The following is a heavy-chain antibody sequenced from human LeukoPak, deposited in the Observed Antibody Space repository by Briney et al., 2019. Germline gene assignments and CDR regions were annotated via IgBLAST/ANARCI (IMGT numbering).Heavy chain of an antibody. V-gene: IGHV5-51*04. CDR2: IYPGDSDT. D-gene: IGHD3-10*01. Sequence: GESLKISCRGSGYNFNNHWIGWVRQIPGKGLEWMGLIYPGDSDTKYSPSFEGQVTMSVDKPISAAFLQWSSLKASDTAIYYCARGSGSSSWLDPWGQGTLVTVSS. J-gene: IGHJ5*02. CDR3: ARGSGSSSWLDP. CDR1: GYNFNNHW.